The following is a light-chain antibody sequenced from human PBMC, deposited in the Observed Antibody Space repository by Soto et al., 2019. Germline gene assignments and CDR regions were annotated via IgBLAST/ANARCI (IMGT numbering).Light chain of an antibody. CDR2: AAS. V-gene: IGKV1-27*01. Sequence: DIQMTQSPSSLAASVGDRVTITCRASQGISNYLAWYQQKPGKVPKLLIYAASTLQSGGPSRFSGSGSGTDFTLSISSLQPEDVATYYCQNDNSAPHSCGQGLKLEIK. CDR3: QNDNSAPHS. CDR1: QGISNY. J-gene: IGKJ2*01.